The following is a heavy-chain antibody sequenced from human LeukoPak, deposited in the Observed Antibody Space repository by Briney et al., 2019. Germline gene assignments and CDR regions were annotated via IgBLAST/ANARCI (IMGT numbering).Heavy chain of an antibody. Sequence: SETLSLTCTVSGGSISSGSYYWSWIRQPAGKGLEWIGRIYTSGSTNYNPSLKSRVTISVDTSKNQFSLKLTSVTAADTAVYYCARAGAWQIDPWGQGTLVTVSS. V-gene: IGHV4-61*02. J-gene: IGHJ5*02. CDR2: IYTSGST. CDR1: GGSISSGSYY. D-gene: IGHD3-10*01. CDR3: ARAGAWQIDP.